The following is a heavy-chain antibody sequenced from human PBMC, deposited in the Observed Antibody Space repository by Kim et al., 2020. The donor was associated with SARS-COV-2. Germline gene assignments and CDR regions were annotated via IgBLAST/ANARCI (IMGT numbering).Heavy chain of an antibody. CDR1: GFTFSSYG. V-gene: IGHV3-33*06. CDR3: AKVTAPFTFGGGYYYYYGMDV. D-gene: IGHD3-16*01. Sequence: GGSLRLSCAASGFTFSSYGMHWVRQAPGKGLEWVAVIWYDGSNKYYADSVKGRFTISRDNSKNTLYLQMNSLRAEDTAVYYCAKVTAPFTFGGGYYYYYGMDVWGQGTTVTVSS. CDR2: IWYDGSNK. J-gene: IGHJ6*02.